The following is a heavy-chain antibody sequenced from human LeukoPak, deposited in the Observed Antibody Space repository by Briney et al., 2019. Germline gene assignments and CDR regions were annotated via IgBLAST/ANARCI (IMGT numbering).Heavy chain of an antibody. CDR2: IWYDGSNK. V-gene: IGHV3-33*08. J-gene: IGHJ4*02. CDR1: GFTFSSYG. CDR3: ARAWDFYGDYRTIDY. D-gene: IGHD4-17*01. Sequence: PGGSLRLSCAASGFTFSSYGMHWVRQAPGKGLEWVAVIWYDGSNKYYADSVKGRFTISRDNSKNTLYLQMNSQRAEDTAVYYCARAWDFYGDYRTIDYWGQGTLVTVSS.